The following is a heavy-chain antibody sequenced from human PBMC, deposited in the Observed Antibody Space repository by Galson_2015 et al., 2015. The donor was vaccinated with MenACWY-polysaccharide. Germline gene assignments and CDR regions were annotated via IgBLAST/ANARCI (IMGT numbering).Heavy chain of an antibody. CDR2: IKGDGSSI. J-gene: IGHJ4*02. V-gene: IGHV3-74*01. CDR3: ARDPVDGSGHFDY. CDR1: GFTFSSYW. D-gene: IGHD6-19*01. Sequence: LRLSCAASGFTFSSYWMHWVRQVPGKGLMWVSRIKGDGSSIIYADSVKGRFTISRDNTKNTVWLQMNSLRVEDTAVYYCARDPVDGSGHFDYWGQGTLVTVSS.